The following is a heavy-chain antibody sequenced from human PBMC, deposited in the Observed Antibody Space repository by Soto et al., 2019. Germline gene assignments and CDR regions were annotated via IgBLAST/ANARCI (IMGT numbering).Heavy chain of an antibody. CDR1: GYMFISYG. V-gene: IGHV1-18*01. CDR3: ATTGRDYYGAGSSFDP. Sequence: QVQLVQSGAEVTKPGASVKVSCKASGYMFISYGISWVRQAPGQGLEWMGWFSPHNGDTNYAQKFQGRVTMTTDTSTSTAYSKIRSVTSDAPAAYYCATTGRDYYGAGSSFDPWGQGTLVTVSS. J-gene: IGHJ5*02. D-gene: IGHD3-10*01. CDR2: FSPHNGDT.